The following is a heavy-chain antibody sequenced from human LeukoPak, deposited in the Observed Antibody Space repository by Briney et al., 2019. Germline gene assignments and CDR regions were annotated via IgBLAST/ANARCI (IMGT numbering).Heavy chain of an antibody. CDR1: GFTFSSYW. D-gene: IGHD6-19*01. J-gene: IGHJ4*02. CDR2: INPDGSTT. CDR3: ATRSSG. Sequence: PGGSLRLSCAASGFTFSSYWMHWVRQAPGKGLVWVSRINPDGSTTTYADSVKGRFTISRDNAKNTLYLQMNSLRAEDTAVYYCATRSSGWGQGTLVTVSS. V-gene: IGHV3-74*01.